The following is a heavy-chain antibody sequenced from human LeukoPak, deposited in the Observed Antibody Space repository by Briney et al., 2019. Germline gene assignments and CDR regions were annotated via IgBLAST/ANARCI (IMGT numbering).Heavy chain of an antibody. J-gene: IGHJ4*02. CDR1: GGSIRSYY. CDR3: ASGSYYFDY. Sequence: KPSETLSLTCTVSGGSIRSYYWSWIRQPPGKGLEWIGDIYYSGSTKYNPSLKSRATISVDTSKNQFSLKLSSVTAADTAVYYCASGSYYFDYWGQGTLVTVSS. D-gene: IGHD1-26*01. CDR2: IYYSGST. V-gene: IGHV4-59*08.